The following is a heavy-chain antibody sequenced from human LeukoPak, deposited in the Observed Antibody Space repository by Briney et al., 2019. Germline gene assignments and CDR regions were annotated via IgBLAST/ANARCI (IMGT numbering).Heavy chain of an antibody. D-gene: IGHD5-24*01. CDR1: GCTFTIYA. CDR2: ITPSGGT. Sequence: ASVKVSCNVSGCTFTIYAMHGRWQAPGQGHEWMGWITPSGGTNYPQKFQGRVAITRDTSITTAYMDLRRLTSDDTAVYYCAGDLDGDRFAHFDYWGQGALVTVSS. J-gene: IGHJ4*02. CDR3: AGDLDGDRFAHFDY. V-gene: IGHV1-2*02.